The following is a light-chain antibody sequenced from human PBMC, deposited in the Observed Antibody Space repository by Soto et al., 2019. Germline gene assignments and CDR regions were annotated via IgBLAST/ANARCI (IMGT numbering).Light chain of an antibody. J-gene: IGLJ3*02. Sequence: QLVLTQSSSASASLGSSVKLTCTLSSGHSNYVIAWHQRRPGKAPRYLMKLEGSGSYNKGSGVPDRFSGSSSGADRYLTISDLLVEDEADYYCETWDSNTRVFGGGTKLTVL. CDR3: ETWDSNTRV. CDR1: SGHSNYV. CDR2: LEGSGSY. V-gene: IGLV4-60*02.